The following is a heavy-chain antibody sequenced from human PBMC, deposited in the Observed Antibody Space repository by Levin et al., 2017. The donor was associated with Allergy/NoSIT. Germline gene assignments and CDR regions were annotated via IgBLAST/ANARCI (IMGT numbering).Heavy chain of an antibody. CDR1: GFTFSSYW. CDR3: ASSGIAVAGTRYFDY. CDR2: INSDGSST. V-gene: IGHV3-74*01. Sequence: GGSLRLSCAASGFTFSSYWLHWVRQAPGKGLVWVSRINSDGSSTTYADSVKGRFTISRDNAKNTLYLQMNSLRAEDTAVYYCASSGIAVAGTRYFDYWGQGTLVTVSS. J-gene: IGHJ4*02. D-gene: IGHD6-19*01.